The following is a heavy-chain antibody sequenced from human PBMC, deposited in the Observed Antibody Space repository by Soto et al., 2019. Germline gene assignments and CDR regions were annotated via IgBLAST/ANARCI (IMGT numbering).Heavy chain of an antibody. J-gene: IGHJ5*02. D-gene: IGHD2-2*01. V-gene: IGHV1-46*01. Sequence: GASVKVSCKASGYTFTSYYMHWVRQAPGQGLERMGIINPSGGSTSYAQKFQGRVTMTRDTSTSTVYMELSSLRSEDTAVYYCARDPELGYCSSTSCYAGGWFDPWGQGTLVTVSS. CDR2: INPSGGST. CDR1: GYTFTSYY. CDR3: ARDPELGYCSSTSCYAGGWFDP.